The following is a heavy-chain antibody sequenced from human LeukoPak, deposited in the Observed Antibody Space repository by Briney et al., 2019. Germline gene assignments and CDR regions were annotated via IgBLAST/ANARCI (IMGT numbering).Heavy chain of an antibody. J-gene: IGHJ4*02. V-gene: IGHV4-59*01. CDR2: ISYSGST. CDR1: GDSISSYY. Sequence: SETLSLTCTVSGDSISSYYWSWLRQPPGKALEWIAYISYSGSTNYNPSLKSRVTISVDTPKNQFSLNLSSVTAADTAVYYCARDPSGWHYFDYWGQGTLVTVSS. CDR3: ARDPSGWHYFDY. D-gene: IGHD6-19*01.